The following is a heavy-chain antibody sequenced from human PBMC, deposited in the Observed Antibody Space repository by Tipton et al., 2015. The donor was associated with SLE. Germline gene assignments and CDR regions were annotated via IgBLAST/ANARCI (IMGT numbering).Heavy chain of an antibody. V-gene: IGHV3-23*01. D-gene: IGHD2-21*02. J-gene: IGHJ5*02. Sequence: SLRLSCAASGFTFSTYAMSWVRQVPGKGLEWVSGINGRGGRISYADSVRGRFSISRDDSKNTLCLQMNSLRDEDTAVYYCAKERQTLVATQYNWFDPWGQGTLVTVSS. CDR2: INGRGGRI. CDR1: GFTFSTYA. CDR3: AKERQTLVATQYNWFDP.